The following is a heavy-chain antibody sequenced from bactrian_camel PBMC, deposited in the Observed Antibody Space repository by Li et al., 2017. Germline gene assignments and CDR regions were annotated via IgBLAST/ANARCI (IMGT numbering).Heavy chain of an antibody. J-gene: IGHJ4*01. CDR2: ISSERST. Sequence: VQLVESGGGSVLAGGSLRLSCAASGFTFDDHDMGWFRQAHGDGCELVSTISSERSTYYADSVKGRFTISRDNAKKAVYLEMNSLKPEDTGVYYCAAGRLSDRWRHKACGWVMLRYWGQGTQVTVS. D-gene: IGHD3*01. CDR1: GFTFDDHD. CDR3: AAGRLSDRWRHKACGWVMLRY. V-gene: IGHV3S63*01.